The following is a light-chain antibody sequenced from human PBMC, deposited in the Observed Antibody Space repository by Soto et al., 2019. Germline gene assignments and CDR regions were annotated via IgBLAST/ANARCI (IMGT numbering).Light chain of an antibody. CDR1: QGISNY. CDR2: AAS. V-gene: IGKV1-27*01. J-gene: IGKJ3*01. CDR3: QKFYSDSPFT. Sequence: DIQLTQSPSSLSASVGDRVTITCRASQGISNYLAWYQEKPGTAPKLLIFAASTLQSGVPSRFSGAGSGTDFTLTISSLQPEDVATYYCQKFYSDSPFTFGPGTKVEIK.